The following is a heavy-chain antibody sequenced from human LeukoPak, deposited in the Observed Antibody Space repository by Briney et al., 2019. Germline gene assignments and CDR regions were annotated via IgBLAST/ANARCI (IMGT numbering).Heavy chain of an antibody. J-gene: IGHJ4*02. CDR3: ARDHPPYYDILTGDYAASYTDY. CDR1: GYTFTDYY. D-gene: IGHD3-9*01. Sequence: ASVKVSCKASGYTFTDYYIHWVRQAPGQGLEWMAWIKPSNGDSKYTQKFQGRVTMTRDTSISTAYMELSRLRSDDTAVYYCARDHPPYYDILTGDYAASYTDYWGQGTLVTVSS. V-gene: IGHV1-2*02. CDR2: IKPSNGDS.